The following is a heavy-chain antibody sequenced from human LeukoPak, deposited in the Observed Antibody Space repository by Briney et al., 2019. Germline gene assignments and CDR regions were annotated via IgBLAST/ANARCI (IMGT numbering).Heavy chain of an antibody. Sequence: GGSLRLSCAGSGFTFDDYAMHWVRQAPGKDLEWFSGISWNSGTIGYADSVKGRFTISRDNAKNSLYLHMNSLRDDDMALYYCARGNSGSYSQDWFGPWGQGTLVTVSS. D-gene: IGHD1-26*01. CDR2: ISWNSGTI. V-gene: IGHV3-9*03. J-gene: IGHJ5*02. CDR3: ARGNSGSYSQDWFGP. CDR1: GFTFDDYA.